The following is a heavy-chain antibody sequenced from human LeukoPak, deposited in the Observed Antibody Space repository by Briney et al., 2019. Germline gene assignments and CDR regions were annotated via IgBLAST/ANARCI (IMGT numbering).Heavy chain of an antibody. V-gene: IGHV1-69*06. CDR1: GGTFSSYA. CDR2: IIPIFGTA. J-gene: IGHJ4*02. Sequence: ASVKVSCKASGGTFSSYAISWVRQAPGQGLEWMGGIIPIFGTANYAQKFQGRVTITADKSTSTAYMELSSLRSEDTAVYYCASSRTLSYIDGFDYWGQGTLATVSS. D-gene: IGHD3-16*01. CDR3: ASSRTLSYIDGFDY.